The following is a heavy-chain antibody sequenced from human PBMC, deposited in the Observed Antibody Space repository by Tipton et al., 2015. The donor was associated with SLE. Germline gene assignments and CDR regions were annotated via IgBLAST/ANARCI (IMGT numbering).Heavy chain of an antibody. V-gene: IGHV4-31*03. J-gene: IGHJ5*02. Sequence: TLSLTCTVSGDSISSGPYYWSWLRQRPGEGLEWIVNIHYSGTAYYRPSLKSRVTTSVDRSQNQFSLSLSSVTAADTAVYYCARRPRDTSEYQNWFDPWGQGVLVTVSS. D-gene: IGHD3-22*01. CDR2: IHYSGTA. CDR3: ARRPRDTSEYQNWFDP. CDR1: GDSISSGPYY.